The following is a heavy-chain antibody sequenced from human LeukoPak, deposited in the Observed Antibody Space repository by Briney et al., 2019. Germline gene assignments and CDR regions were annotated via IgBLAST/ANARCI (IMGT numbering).Heavy chain of an antibody. D-gene: IGHD6-13*01. CDR3: ARARGSWYPWDY. J-gene: IGHJ4*02. CDR1: GGTFSSYA. V-gene: IGHV1-69*06. Sequence: ASVKVSCKASGGTFSSYAISWVRQAHGQGLEWMGGIIPIFGTANYAQKFQGRVTITADKSTSTAYMELSSLRSEDTAVYYCARARGSWYPWDYWGQGTLVTVSS. CDR2: IIPIFGTA.